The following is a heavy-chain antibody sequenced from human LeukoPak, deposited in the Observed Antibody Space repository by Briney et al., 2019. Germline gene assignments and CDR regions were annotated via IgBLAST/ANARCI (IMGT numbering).Heavy chain of an antibody. CDR2: IRHDGSNK. J-gene: IGHJ4*02. V-gene: IGHV3-30*02. CDR1: GFTFSSYG. CDR3: ARRAGGYSHPYDY. D-gene: IGHD4-23*01. Sequence: LPGGSLRLSCAASGFTFSSYGMHWVRQAPGKGLEWVAFIRHDGSNKYYADSVKGRFTISRDNSKNTLYLQMNSLRAEDTAVYYCARRAGGYSHPYDYWGQGTLVTVSS.